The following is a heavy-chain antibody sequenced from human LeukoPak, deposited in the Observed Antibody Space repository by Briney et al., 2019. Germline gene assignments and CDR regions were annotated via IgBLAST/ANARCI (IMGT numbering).Heavy chain of an antibody. J-gene: IGHJ4*02. D-gene: IGHD4-11*01. Sequence: SETLSLTCTVSGVSINNYWWSWIRQPPGKGLEWIGYIYYTGSTNYNPSLKSRVTMSVDTSKIQLSLKLSSVTTADTAVYYCARDNDYRFDYWGQGTLVTVSS. CDR1: GVSINNYW. CDR3: ARDNDYRFDY. CDR2: IYYTGST. V-gene: IGHV4-59*01.